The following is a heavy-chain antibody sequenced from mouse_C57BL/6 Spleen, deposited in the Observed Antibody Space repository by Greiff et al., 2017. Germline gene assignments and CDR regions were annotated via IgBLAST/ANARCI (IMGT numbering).Heavy chain of an antibody. CDR2: IDPEDGET. CDR3: ASTAQATRDYFDY. V-gene: IGHV14-2*01. J-gene: IGHJ2*01. CDR1: GFNIKDYY. D-gene: IGHD3-2*02. Sequence: VQLKQPGAELVKPGASVKLSCTASGFNIKDYYMHWVKQRTEQGLEWIGRIDPEDGETKYAPKFQGKATITADTSSNTAYLQLSSLTSEDTAVYYCASTAQATRDYFDYWGQGTTLTVSS.